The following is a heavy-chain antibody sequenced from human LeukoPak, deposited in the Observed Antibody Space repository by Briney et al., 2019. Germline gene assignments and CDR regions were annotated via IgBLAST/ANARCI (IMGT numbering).Heavy chain of an antibody. CDR1: GYTFTSYG. CDR3: ARGMTGYSPFDY. D-gene: IGHD3-9*01. CDR2: ISAYNGNT. V-gene: IGHV1-18*01. J-gene: IGHJ4*02. Sequence: ASVNVSCKASGYTFTSYGISWVRQAPGQGLEWMGWISAYNGNTNYAQKLQGRVTMPTDTSTSTAYLELRSLRSDATAVCYCARGMTGYSPFDYWGQGTLVTVSS.